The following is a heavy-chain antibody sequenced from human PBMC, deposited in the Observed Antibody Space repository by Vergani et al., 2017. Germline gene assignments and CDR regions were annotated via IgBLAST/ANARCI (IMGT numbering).Heavy chain of an antibody. CDR1: GFTFNDYA. CDR2: INWNSCNV. CDR3: VKDMYSSPYYYYMDV. Sequence: EVQLVESGGGLVQPGRSLRLSCAASGFTFNDYAMHWVRQAPGKGLEWVSSINWNSCNVGYADSVKGRFTISRDNSKNSLFLQMNSLTTEDTALYYCVKDMYSSPYYYYMDVWGKGTTVTVSS. J-gene: IGHJ6*03. D-gene: IGHD6-13*01. V-gene: IGHV3-9*01.